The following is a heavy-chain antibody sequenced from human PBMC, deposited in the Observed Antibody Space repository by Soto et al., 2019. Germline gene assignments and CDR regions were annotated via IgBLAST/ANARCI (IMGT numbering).Heavy chain of an antibody. V-gene: IGHV3-11*01. CDR3: ARDHGNWFDP. CDR1: GFSFGDYY. Sequence: QVQLVESGGGLVKPGSSLRLSCTASGFSFGDYYMSWIRQAPGKGLEWIPYIIGSGRTIDFADSVKGRFTISRDNANKSTYLHLNSVRAEDTAIYYCARDHGNWFDPWGQGTLVTVAS. J-gene: IGHJ5*02. CDR2: IIGSGRTI.